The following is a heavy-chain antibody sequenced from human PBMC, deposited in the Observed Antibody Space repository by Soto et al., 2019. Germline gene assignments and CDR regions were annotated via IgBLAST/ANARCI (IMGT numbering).Heavy chain of an antibody. Sequence: QVQLVQSGAEVKKPGSSVKVSCKASGGTFSSYAISWVRQAPGQGLEWMGGIIPIFGTANYAQKFQGRVKITADKSTSTAYMEMSSLRSEDTAVYYCARGKGYCSGGSCYKENWFDPWGQGTLVTVSS. V-gene: IGHV1-69*06. CDR1: GGTFSSYA. D-gene: IGHD2-15*01. J-gene: IGHJ5*02. CDR3: ARGKGYCSGGSCYKENWFDP. CDR2: IIPIFGTA.